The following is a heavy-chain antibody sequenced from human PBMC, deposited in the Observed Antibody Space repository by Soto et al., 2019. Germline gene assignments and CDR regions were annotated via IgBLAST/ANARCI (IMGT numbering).Heavy chain of an antibody. Sequence: SETLSLTCAVYGGSFSGYYWSWIRQPPGKGLEWIGEINHSGSTNYNPSLKSRVTISVDTSKNQFSLKLSSVTAADTAVYYCATTRPYSGSYYVDYWGQGTLVTVSS. CDR3: ATTRPYSGSYYVDY. CDR2: INHSGST. J-gene: IGHJ4*02. CDR1: GGSFSGYY. V-gene: IGHV4-34*01. D-gene: IGHD1-26*01.